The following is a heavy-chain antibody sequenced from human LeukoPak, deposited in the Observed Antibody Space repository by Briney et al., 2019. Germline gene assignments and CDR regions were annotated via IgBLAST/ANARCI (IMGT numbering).Heavy chain of an antibody. J-gene: IGHJ4*02. V-gene: IGHV3-23*01. Sequence: GGSLRLSCAASGFTFSSYAMSWVRQAPGKGLEWVSAISGSGGSTYHADSVKGRFTISRDNSKNTLYLQMNSLRAEDTAVYYCAKPSGDSSGLKWGQGTLVTVSS. D-gene: IGHD3-22*01. CDR3: AKPSGDSSGLK. CDR1: GFTFSSYA. CDR2: ISGSGGST.